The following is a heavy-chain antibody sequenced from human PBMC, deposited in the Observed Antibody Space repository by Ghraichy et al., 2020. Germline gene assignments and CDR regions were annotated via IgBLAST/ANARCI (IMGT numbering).Heavy chain of an antibody. D-gene: IGHD5-18*01. V-gene: IGHV4-4*09. CDR2: IFHSGGT. CDR1: GASITSYY. Sequence: SQTLSLTCNVSGASITSYYWSWIRRPSGQGLEWIGYIFHSGGTNYSPSLKRRVTISVDTSKKSFSLSLKSVTAADTGVYYFAITPFQYSAVAARPLGYFDYWGQGALVTVSS. J-gene: IGHJ4*02. CDR3: AITPFQYSAVAARPLGYFDY.